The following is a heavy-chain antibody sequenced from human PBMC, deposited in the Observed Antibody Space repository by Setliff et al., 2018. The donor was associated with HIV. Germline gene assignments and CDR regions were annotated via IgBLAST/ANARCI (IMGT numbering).Heavy chain of an antibody. CDR3: AKDSGATMVCSDY. V-gene: IGHV3-48*01. Sequence: PGGSLRLSCTASGFIFSSDNMNWIRQGPGRAPEWIAYISSSGRSTYYGDSVKGRFTISRDNSKNTLYLQMNSLRAEDTAVYYCAKDSGATMVCSDYWGQGTLVTVSS. J-gene: IGHJ4*02. CDR2: ISSSGRST. CDR1: GFIFSSDN. D-gene: IGHD1-26*01.